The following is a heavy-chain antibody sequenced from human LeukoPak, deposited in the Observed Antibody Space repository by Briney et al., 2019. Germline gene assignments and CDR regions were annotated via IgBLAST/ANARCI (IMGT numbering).Heavy chain of an antibody. CDR3: ARDWRSGYSIDY. Sequence: GGTLRLSCAASGFTLDDYGMSWVRQSPGKGLEWVSGINWNGNSVGYTDSVKGRFTISRDNAKNSLYLQMNSLRAEDTALYYCARDWRSGYSIDYWGQGTVVTVSS. CDR1: GFTLDDYG. CDR2: INWNGNSV. J-gene: IGHJ4*02. V-gene: IGHV3-20*04. D-gene: IGHD3-22*01.